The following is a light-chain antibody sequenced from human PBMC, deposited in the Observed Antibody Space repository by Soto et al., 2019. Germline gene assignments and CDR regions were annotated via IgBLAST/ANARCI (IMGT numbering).Light chain of an antibody. Sequence: EIVLTQSPATLSLSPGERATLSCRASQSVSSSLAWYQQKPGQAPRLLIYDASNRATGIPARFSGSGSGTDFTLTISSLEPEDFAVYYCQQRSKWPLTFGPGTRVDIK. CDR2: DAS. V-gene: IGKV3-11*01. CDR1: QSVSSS. CDR3: QQRSKWPLT. J-gene: IGKJ3*01.